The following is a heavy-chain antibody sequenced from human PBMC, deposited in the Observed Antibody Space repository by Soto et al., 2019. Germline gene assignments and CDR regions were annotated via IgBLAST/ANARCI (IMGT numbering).Heavy chain of an antibody. CDR2: ITSSGFNT. V-gene: IGHV3-64*01. CDR3: ARRIPFGYGMDV. Sequence: EVQLVESGGGLVQPGGSLRLSCAASGFTFSSYAMHWVRQAPGKGLEYVSAITSSGFNTDYASSVKGRFTISRDNSKNTLYLQMGCLRAEDMAVYYCARRIPFGYGMDVWGQGTTVTVSS. CDR1: GFTFSSYA. J-gene: IGHJ6*02. D-gene: IGHD2-21*01.